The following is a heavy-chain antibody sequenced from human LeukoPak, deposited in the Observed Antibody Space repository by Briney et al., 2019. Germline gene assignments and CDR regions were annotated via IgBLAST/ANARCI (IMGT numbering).Heavy chain of an antibody. J-gene: IGHJ4*02. CDR1: GFTFSSYA. D-gene: IGHD3-22*01. CDR3: AKGLHYYDSSIDY. V-gene: IGHV3-23*01. CDR2: ISGSGGST. Sequence: GGSLRLSCAASGFTFSSYAMSWVRQAPGKGLEWVSAISGSGGSTYYADSVKGRFIISRDNSQNTLYLQMNSLRAEDTAVYYCAKGLHYYDSSIDYWGQGTLVTVSS.